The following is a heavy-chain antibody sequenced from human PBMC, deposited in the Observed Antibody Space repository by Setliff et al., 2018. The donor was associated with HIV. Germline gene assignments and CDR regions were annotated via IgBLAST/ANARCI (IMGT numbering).Heavy chain of an antibody. V-gene: IGHV1-24*01. J-gene: IGHJ4*02. D-gene: IGHD5-12*01. Sequence: ASVKVSCKVSGYTLSELSMHWVRQAPGEGLEWMGGFDPEDGETIYAEKFQGRVTMTEDTATETAYMELSSLRSEDTAVYYCAIQLFSGYDLLFDYWGQGTLVTVSS. CDR3: AIQLFSGYDLLFDY. CDR1: GYTLSELS. CDR2: FDPEDGET.